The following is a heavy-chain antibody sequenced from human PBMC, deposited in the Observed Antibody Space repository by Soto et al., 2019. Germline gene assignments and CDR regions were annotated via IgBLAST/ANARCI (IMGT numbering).Heavy chain of an antibody. CDR1: GGSFSGYY. Sequence: SETLSLTCAVYGGSFSGYYWSWIRQPPGKGLEWIGEINHSGSTNYNPSLKSRVTISVDTSKNQFSLKLSSVTAADTAVYYCARDIFTAAAGGGYYYGMDVWGQGTTVTVS. V-gene: IGHV4-34*01. D-gene: IGHD6-13*01. J-gene: IGHJ6*02. CDR2: INHSGST. CDR3: ARDIFTAAAGGGYYYGMDV.